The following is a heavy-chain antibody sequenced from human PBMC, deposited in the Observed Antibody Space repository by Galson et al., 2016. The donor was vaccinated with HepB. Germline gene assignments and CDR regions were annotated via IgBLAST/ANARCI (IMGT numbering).Heavy chain of an antibody. CDR1: GDSVSSNSAA. CDR2: TYYNSQWYR. V-gene: IGHV6-1*01. Sequence: CAISGDSVSSNSAAWNWIRQSPSRGLEWLGRTYYNSQWYRDFAASVRGRITINPDTPQNQISLQLNSATPEDTAVYYCVRNYYGSGNYYTSFDIWGQGTTVTVSS. CDR3: VRNYYGSGNYYTSFDI. J-gene: IGHJ3*02. D-gene: IGHD3-10*01.